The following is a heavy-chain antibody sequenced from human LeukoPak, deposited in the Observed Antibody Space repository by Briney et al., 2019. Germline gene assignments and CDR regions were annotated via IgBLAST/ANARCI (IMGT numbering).Heavy chain of an antibody. D-gene: IGHD3-10*01. J-gene: IGHJ4*02. CDR1: GYTLAELS. CDR3: RVRGPISRFDY. Sequence: ASVKVTCKVSGYTLAELSMHWVRQAPGKGLEWMGGFDPEDGETIYAQKFQGRVTMTEDTSTDTAYMELSSLRSEDTAVYYCRVRGPISRFDYWGQGTLVTVSS. V-gene: IGHV1-24*01. CDR2: FDPEDGET.